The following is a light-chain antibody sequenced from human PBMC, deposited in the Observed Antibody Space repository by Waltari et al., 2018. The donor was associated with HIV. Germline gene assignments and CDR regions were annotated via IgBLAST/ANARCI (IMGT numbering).Light chain of an antibody. Sequence: QSALTQPPSVSGSPGQSVPISCSGTTRAVGFYYYVSWYQQYPGKAPKLIIFDVNQRPSGVPERFSGSKSGNTASLTISGLQTEDEADYFCSAYAAGHVSYVFGNGTAVAVL. J-gene: IGLJ1*01. CDR1: TRAVGFYYY. CDR3: SAYAAGHVSYV. V-gene: IGLV2-11*01. CDR2: DVN.